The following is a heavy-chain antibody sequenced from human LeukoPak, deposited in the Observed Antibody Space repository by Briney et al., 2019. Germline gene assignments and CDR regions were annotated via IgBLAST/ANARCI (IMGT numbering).Heavy chain of an antibody. J-gene: IGHJ4*02. CDR3: ATEGHYDLWSGYFPFDY. V-gene: IGHV1-24*01. D-gene: IGHD3-3*01. CDR1: GYTLTELS. Sequence: ASVKVSCKVSGYTLTELSMHWVRQAPGKGLEWMGGFDPEDGETIYAQKFQGRVTMTEDTSTDTAYMELGSLRSEDTAVYYCATEGHYDLWSGYFPFDYWGQGTLVTVSS. CDR2: FDPEDGET.